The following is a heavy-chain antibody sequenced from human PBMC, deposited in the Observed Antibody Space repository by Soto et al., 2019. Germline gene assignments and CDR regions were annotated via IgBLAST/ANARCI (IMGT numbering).Heavy chain of an antibody. J-gene: IGHJ4*01. CDR1: GYTFTSNS. Sequence: ASVKVSCKASGYTFTSNSIGWVRQAPGQGLEWMGWINVYNGNTKYAQQLQGRVTLTTDTSTSTAYMDLRSLRSDDTAVYYCARAREPEYSSSIFFDYWGRGTVVTVSS. CDR3: ARAREPEYSSSIFFDY. CDR2: INVYNGNT. V-gene: IGHV1-18*04. D-gene: IGHD6-6*01.